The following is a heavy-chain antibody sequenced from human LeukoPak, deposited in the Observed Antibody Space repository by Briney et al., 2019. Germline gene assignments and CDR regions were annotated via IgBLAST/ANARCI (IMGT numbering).Heavy chain of an antibody. J-gene: IGHJ6*03. D-gene: IGHD3-22*01. V-gene: IGHV3-21*04. CDR2: ISSSSSYI. Sequence: GGSLRLSCAASGFTFSSYSMNWVRQAPGKGLEWVSSISSSSSYIYYADSVKGRFTISRDNAKNSLYLQMNSLRAEDTAVYYCARGGGRYYDSSGYSYYYYYYMDVWGKGTTVTISS. CDR3: ARGGGRYYDSSGYSYYYYYYMDV. CDR1: GFTFSSYS.